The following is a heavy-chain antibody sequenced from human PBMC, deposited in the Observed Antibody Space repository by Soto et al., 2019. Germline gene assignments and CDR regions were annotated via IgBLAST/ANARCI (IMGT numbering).Heavy chain of an antibody. J-gene: IGHJ5*02. CDR3: VRDQYSGYDFAL. CDR1: GASIAGGSCF. Sequence: SETLSLTCSVSGASIAGGSCFWSWVRQPPGKGLEWIGYIPSRGRPFYNPSLTSRGTISADSSKNQLSLQLTSVTAADTAVYYCVRDQYSGYDFALWGQGNLVTAPQ. V-gene: IGHV4-30-4*01. CDR2: IPSRGRP. D-gene: IGHD5-12*01.